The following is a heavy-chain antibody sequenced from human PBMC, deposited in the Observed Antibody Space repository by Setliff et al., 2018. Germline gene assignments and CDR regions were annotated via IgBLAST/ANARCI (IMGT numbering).Heavy chain of an antibody. J-gene: IGHJ6*02. V-gene: IGHV1-46*01. CDR3: ARVVGDYDYEDYYYYGMDV. D-gene: IGHD4-17*01. Sequence: VASVKVSCKASGYTFTSYYMHWVRQAPGQGLEWMGIINPSGGSTSYAQKFQGRVTMTTDTSTSTAYMELRSLRSDDTAVYYCARVVGDYDYEDYYYYGMDVWGQGTTVTVSS. CDR1: GYTFTSYY. CDR2: INPSGGST.